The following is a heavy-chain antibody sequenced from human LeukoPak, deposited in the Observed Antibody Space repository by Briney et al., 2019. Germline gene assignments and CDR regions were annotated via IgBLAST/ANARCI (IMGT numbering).Heavy chain of an antibody. V-gene: IGHV1-3*04. CDR3: ARPVASSPGNWFAS. J-gene: IGHJ5*01. CDR2: INTADGNT. CDR1: GYTFTNHA. Sequence: GASVKVSCKASGYTFTNHAMRWVRQAPGQGLEWMGWINTADGNTKYSQKFQGRVTITRDTSASIVYLELTSLRSEDTAVYYCARPVASSPGNWFASWGRGTLVTVSS. D-gene: IGHD6-13*01.